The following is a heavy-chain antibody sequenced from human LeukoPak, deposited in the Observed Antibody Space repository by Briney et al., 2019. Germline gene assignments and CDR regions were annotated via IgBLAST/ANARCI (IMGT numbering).Heavy chain of an antibody. CDR3: AKVWYSSSWYVYYYYYMDV. CDR1: GFTFSSYG. D-gene: IGHD6-13*01. J-gene: IGHJ6*03. V-gene: IGHV3-30*18. Sequence: GGSLRLSCAASGFTFSSYGMHWVRQAPGKGLEWVAVISYDGSNKYYADSVKGRFTISRDNSKNTLYLQMNGLRAEHTAVYYCAKVWYSSSWYVYYYYYMDVWGKGTTVTVSS. CDR2: ISYDGSNK.